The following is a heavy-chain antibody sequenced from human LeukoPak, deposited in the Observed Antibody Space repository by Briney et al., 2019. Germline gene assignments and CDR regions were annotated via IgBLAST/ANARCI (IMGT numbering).Heavy chain of an antibody. Sequence: GRSLRLSCAASRFTFSSYGMHWVRQAPGKGLEWVAVISYDGSNKYYADSVKGRFTISRDNSKNTLYLQMNSLRAEDTAVYYCAKALAAAVDYWGQGTLVTVSS. V-gene: IGHV3-30*18. CDR3: AKALAAAVDY. CDR1: RFTFSSYG. D-gene: IGHD6-13*01. CDR2: ISYDGSNK. J-gene: IGHJ4*02.